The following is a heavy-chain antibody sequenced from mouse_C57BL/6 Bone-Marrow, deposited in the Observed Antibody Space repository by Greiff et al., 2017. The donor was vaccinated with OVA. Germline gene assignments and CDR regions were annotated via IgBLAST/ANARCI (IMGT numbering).Heavy chain of an antibody. D-gene: IGHD2-5*01. CDR2: IDPETGGT. J-gene: IGHJ4*01. V-gene: IGHV1-15*01. CDR3: TRGYSNYYAMDY. CDR1: GYTFTDYE. Sequence: LKQSGAELVRPGASVTLSCKASGYTFTDYEMHWVKQTPVHGLEWIGAIDPETGGTAYNQKFKGKAILTADKSSSTAYLELRSLTSEDSAVYYCTRGYSNYYAMDYWGQGTSVTVSS.